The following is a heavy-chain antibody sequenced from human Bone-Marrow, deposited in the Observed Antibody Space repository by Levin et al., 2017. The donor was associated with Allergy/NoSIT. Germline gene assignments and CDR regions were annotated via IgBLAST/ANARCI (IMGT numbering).Heavy chain of an antibody. Sequence: GGSLRLSCAASGFTFSTYWMSWVRQAPGKGLEWVANINQDGSEKYYVDSVKGRFTISRDNAKNSLYLQMNSLRAEDTAVYYCARDRRNSGYDWGYYYSYYMDVWGKGTTVTVSS. CDR3: ARDRRNSGYDWGYYYSYYMDV. J-gene: IGHJ6*03. D-gene: IGHD5-12*01. CDR1: GFTFSTYW. V-gene: IGHV3-7*04. CDR2: INQDGSEK.